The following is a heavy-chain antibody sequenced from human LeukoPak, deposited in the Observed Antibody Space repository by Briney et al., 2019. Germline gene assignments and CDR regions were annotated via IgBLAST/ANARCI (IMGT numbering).Heavy chain of an antibody. CDR3: ARALGATDAFDI. J-gene: IGHJ3*02. D-gene: IGHD1-26*01. V-gene: IGHV1-8*03. Sequence: ASVKVSCKASGYTFTSYDTNWVRQATGQGLEWMGWMNPNSGNTGYAQKFQGRVTITRNTSISTAYMELSSLRSEDTAVYYCARALGATDAFDIWGQGTMVTVSS. CDR1: GYTFTSYD. CDR2: MNPNSGNT.